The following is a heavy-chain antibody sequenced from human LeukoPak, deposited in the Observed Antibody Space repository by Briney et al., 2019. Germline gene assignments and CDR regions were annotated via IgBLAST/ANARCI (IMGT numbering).Heavy chain of an antibody. CDR3: ARVLLWFGELSDLYFDY. CDR1: GFTFRSYG. Sequence: GTSLRLSCAASGFTFRSYGMHWVRQAPGKGLEWVSYISSSSSYTNYADSVKGRFTISRDNAKNSLYLQMNSLRAEDTAVYYCARVLLWFGELSDLYFDYWGQGTLVTVSS. D-gene: IGHD3-10*01. J-gene: IGHJ4*02. V-gene: IGHV3-21*05. CDR2: ISSSSSYT.